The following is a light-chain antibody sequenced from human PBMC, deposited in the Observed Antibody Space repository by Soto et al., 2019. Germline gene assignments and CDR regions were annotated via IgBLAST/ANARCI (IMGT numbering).Light chain of an antibody. CDR2: KAS. J-gene: IGKJ1*01. CDR3: QHYNSYSEA. Sequence: DIQMTQSPSSLSSSVPDRFTITCRASQTISSWLAWYQQKPGKAPKLLIYKASTLKSGVPSRFSGSGSGTESTLTISSLQPDDFATYYCQHYNSYSEAFGQGTKVDIK. V-gene: IGKV1-5*03. CDR1: QTISSW.